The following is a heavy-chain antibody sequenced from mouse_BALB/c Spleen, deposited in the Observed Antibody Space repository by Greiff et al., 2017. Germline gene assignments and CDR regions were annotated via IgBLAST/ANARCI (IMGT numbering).Heavy chain of an antibody. J-gene: IGHJ3*01. V-gene: IGHV5-6-4*01. CDR1: GFTFSSYT. CDR3: TRGGNWFAY. D-gene: IGHD1-1*02. CDR2: ISSGGSYT. Sequence: EVQLVESGGGLVKPGGSLKLSCAASGFTFSSYTMSWVRQTPEKRPEWVATISSGGSYTYYPDSVKGRFTISRDNAKNTLYLQMSSLKSEDTAMYYCTRGGNWFAYWGQGTLVTVSA.